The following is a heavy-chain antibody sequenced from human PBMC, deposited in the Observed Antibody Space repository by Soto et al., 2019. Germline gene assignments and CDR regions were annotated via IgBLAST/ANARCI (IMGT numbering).Heavy chain of an antibody. CDR3: AREEDDILTGYYIFNWFDP. CDR2: IIPILSIA. Sequence: SVKVSCKASGGTFGSYTIRWVRQAPGQGLEWMGRIIPILSIANYAQKFQGRVTITADKSTSTAYMELSSLRSEDTAVYYCAREEDDILTGYYIFNWFDPWGQGTLVTVSS. J-gene: IGHJ5*02. D-gene: IGHD3-9*01. V-gene: IGHV1-69*04. CDR1: GGTFGSYT.